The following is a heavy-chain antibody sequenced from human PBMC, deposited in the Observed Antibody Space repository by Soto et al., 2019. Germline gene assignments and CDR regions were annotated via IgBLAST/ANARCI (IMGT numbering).Heavy chain of an antibody. Sequence: PGGSLRLSCAASGFTFSDHYMDWVRQAPGEGLEWVGRTRNKANSYTTEYAASVKGRFTISRDDSKNSLYLQMNSLKTEDTAVYYCARVVLWEPWAFDIWGQGTMVTVSS. V-gene: IGHV3-72*01. J-gene: IGHJ3*02. CDR3: ARVVLWEPWAFDI. CDR1: GFTFSDHY. CDR2: TRNKANSYTT. D-gene: IGHD1-26*01.